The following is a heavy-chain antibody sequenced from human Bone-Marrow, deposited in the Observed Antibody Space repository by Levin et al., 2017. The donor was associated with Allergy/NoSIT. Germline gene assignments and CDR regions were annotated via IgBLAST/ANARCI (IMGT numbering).Heavy chain of an antibody. D-gene: IGHD3-9*01. Sequence: PGGSLRLSCAASGFTFSSYGMHWVRQAPGKGLEWVAVISYDGSNKYYADSVKGRFTISRDNSKNTLYLQMNSLRAEDTAVYYCAKDGHLNYDILTGYYGTYYDYYMDVWGKGTTVTVSS. CDR3: AKDGHLNYDILTGYYGTYYDYYMDV. CDR1: GFTFSSYG. CDR2: ISYDGSNK. V-gene: IGHV3-30*18. J-gene: IGHJ6*03.